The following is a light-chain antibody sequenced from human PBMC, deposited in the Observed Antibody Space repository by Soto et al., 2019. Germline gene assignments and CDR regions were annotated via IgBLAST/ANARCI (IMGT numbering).Light chain of an antibody. J-gene: IGKJ1*01. CDR2: GAS. CDR3: QQYNNWPPLT. CDR1: QSVSSN. Sequence: EIVMTQSPATLSVSPGERATLSCRASQSVSSNLAWYQQKPGQAPGLLIYGASTRATGIPARFSGSGSGTEFTLTISSLQSEDFAVYYCQQYNNWPPLTFGQGTKVDIK. V-gene: IGKV3-15*01.